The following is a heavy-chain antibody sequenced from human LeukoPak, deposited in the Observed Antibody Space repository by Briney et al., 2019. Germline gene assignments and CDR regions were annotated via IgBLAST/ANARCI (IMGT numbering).Heavy chain of an antibody. V-gene: IGHV4-34*01. CDR3: ARRGYSYGYYTLDY. CDR2: INHSGST. CDR1: GGSFSGYY. D-gene: IGHD5-18*01. Sequence: SETLSLTCAVYGGSFSGYYWSWIRQPPGKGLEWIGEINHSGSTNYNPSLKSRVTISVDTSKNQFSLKLSSVTAADTAVYYCARRGYSYGYYTLDYWGQGTLVTVSS. J-gene: IGHJ4*02.